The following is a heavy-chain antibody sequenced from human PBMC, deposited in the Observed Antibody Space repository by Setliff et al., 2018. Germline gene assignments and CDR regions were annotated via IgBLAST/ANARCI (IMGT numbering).Heavy chain of an antibody. CDR1: GGIFNSFS. CDR3: ALEYSNSSPTVYYYMDV. V-gene: IGHV1-69*06. Sequence: GASVKVSCKASGGIFNSFSITWVRQAPGQGLEWMGRIIPLFETTNYVEKFQGRVTIIADKSTSTAYMELSRLTSEDTAVYYCALEYSNSSPTVYYYMDVWGKGTTVTVSS. J-gene: IGHJ6*03. D-gene: IGHD6-6*01. CDR2: IIPLFETT.